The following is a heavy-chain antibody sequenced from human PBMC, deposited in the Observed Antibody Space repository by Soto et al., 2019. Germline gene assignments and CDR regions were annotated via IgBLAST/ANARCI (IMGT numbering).Heavy chain of an antibody. V-gene: IGHV4-30-4*01. Sequence: SETLSLTXTVSGGSISSGDYYWSWIRQPPGKGLEWIGYIYYSGSTYYNPSLKSRVTISVDTSKNQFSLKLSSVTAADTAVYYCAREGAGGRFDPWGQGTLVTVSS. CDR1: GGSISSGDYY. D-gene: IGHD1-1*01. J-gene: IGHJ5*02. CDR2: IYYSGST. CDR3: AREGAGGRFDP.